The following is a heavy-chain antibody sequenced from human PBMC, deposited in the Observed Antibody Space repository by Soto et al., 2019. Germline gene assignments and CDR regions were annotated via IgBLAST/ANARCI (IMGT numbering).Heavy chain of an antibody. D-gene: IGHD2-2*01. Sequence: QVQLVQSGTEVKKPGASVKVSCKASGYIFTTYSIAWVRQAPGQGLVWMGWISAYNGNTHYPQKFQGRVTMATDTSTNPAYMELRSLIADDTAVYFCAGEAFGVHARWFDPRGPGTLVTVSS. J-gene: IGHJ5*02. CDR1: GYIFTTYS. CDR3: AGEAFGVHARWFDP. CDR2: ISAYNGNT. V-gene: IGHV1-18*01.